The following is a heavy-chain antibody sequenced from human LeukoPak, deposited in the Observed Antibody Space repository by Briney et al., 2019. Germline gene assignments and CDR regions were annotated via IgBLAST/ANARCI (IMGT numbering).Heavy chain of an antibody. J-gene: IGHJ4*02. CDR2: IDTDGTIT. CDR1: GFSFSTYW. Sequence: PGGSLRLSCAASGFSFSTYWMHWVRQAPGKGLVWVSHIDTDGTITRYADSVKGRFTISRDNANNTLYLQMNSLRADDTAVYYCARGKPLIDYWGQGTLVTLSS. V-gene: IGHV3-74*01. CDR3: ARGKPLIDY.